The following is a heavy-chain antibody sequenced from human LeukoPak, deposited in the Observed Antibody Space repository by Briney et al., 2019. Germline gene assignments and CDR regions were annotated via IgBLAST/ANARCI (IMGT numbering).Heavy chain of an antibody. CDR1: GGTFSSYA. Sequence: SVKVSCKASGGTFSSYAISWVRQAPGQGLEWMGRIIPILGIANYAQKFQGRVTITADKSTSTAYMELSSLRSEDTAVHYCAREPVDTAMGYYFDYWGQGTLVTVSS. J-gene: IGHJ4*02. V-gene: IGHV1-69*04. CDR3: AREPVDTAMGYYFDY. D-gene: IGHD5-18*01. CDR2: IIPILGIA.